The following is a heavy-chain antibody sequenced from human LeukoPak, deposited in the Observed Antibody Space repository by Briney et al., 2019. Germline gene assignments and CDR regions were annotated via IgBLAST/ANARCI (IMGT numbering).Heavy chain of an antibody. CDR1: GYTFTSNG. Sequence: ASVKVSCKASGYTFTSNGISWLRQAPGQGLEWMGWISAYNGNTNYAQKLQGRVTMTTDTSTSTAYMELRSLRSDDTAVYYCARGALGSSGYSLDYWGQGTLVTVSS. CDR2: ISAYNGNT. D-gene: IGHD3-22*01. V-gene: IGHV1-18*01. CDR3: ARGALGSSGYSLDY. J-gene: IGHJ4*02.